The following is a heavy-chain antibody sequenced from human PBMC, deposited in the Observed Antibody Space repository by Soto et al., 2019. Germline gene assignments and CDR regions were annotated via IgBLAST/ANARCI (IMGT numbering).Heavy chain of an antibody. D-gene: IGHD2-15*01. J-gene: IGHJ5*02. Sequence: SETLSLTCTVSGDSISSGGYYWSWIRQHPGKGLEWIGYIYYSGSTYYNPSLKSRVTISVDTSKNQFSLKLSSVTAADTAVYYCACYCSGGSCYSSNWFDPWGQGTLVTVSS. CDR2: IYYSGST. V-gene: IGHV4-31*03. CDR1: GDSISSGGYY. CDR3: ACYCSGGSCYSSNWFDP.